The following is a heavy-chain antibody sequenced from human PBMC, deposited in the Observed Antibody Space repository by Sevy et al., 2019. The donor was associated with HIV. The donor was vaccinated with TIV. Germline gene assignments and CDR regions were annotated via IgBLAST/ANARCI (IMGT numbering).Heavy chain of an antibody. CDR2: ISHSGDGT. V-gene: IGHV3-23*01. CDR3: AKGTLVVPTVIYYYYGMSV. J-gene: IGHJ6*02. D-gene: IGHD2-2*02. CDR1: GFTFSSYA. Sequence: GGSLRLSCAASGFTFSSYAMSWVRQAPGKGLEWVSAISHSGDGTYYADSVKGRFTISRDNTKNTLYLEMNSLRAEDTAVYYCAKGTLVVPTVIYYYYGMSVWGQGTTVTVSS.